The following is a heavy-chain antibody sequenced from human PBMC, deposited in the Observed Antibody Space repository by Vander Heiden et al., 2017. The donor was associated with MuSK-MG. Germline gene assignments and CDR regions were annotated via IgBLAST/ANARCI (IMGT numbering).Heavy chain of an antibody. Sequence: EVQLVESGGGLVQPGRSLRLSCTTSGCTFSENAMGWFRQEPGKGLEWVGGISSKAYGGTTEYAASVKGRFTISRDDSKSIAYLQMNSLRTEDTAVYYCTRGWLQWDYWGQGTLVTVSS. J-gene: IGHJ4*02. CDR1: GCTFSENA. CDR3: TRGWLQWDY. V-gene: IGHV3-49*03. D-gene: IGHD5-12*01. CDR2: ISSKAYGGTT.